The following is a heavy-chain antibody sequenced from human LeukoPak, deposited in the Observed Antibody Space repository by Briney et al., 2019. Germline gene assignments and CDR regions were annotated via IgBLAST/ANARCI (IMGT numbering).Heavy chain of an antibody. D-gene: IGHD2-15*01. V-gene: IGHV3-23*01. Sequence: GGSLRLSCAASGFTFSSDAMSWVRQAPGKGLEWVSAISGSGGSTYYADSVKGRFTISRDNSRITMYLQMNSLRVEDAAVYYCAKAPVTSCRGAFCYPFDSWGQGTLVTVSS. J-gene: IGHJ4*02. CDR1: GFTFSSDA. CDR2: ISGSGGST. CDR3: AKAPVTSCRGAFCYPFDS.